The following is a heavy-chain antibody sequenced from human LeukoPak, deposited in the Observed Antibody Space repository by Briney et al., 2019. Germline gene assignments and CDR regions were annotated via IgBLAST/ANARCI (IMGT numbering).Heavy chain of an antibody. CDR1: GGSITHYY. V-gene: IGHV4-59*01. CDR2: IYYSGST. J-gene: IGHJ4*02. CDR3: ARVRGGSSGWYSPSFFY. D-gene: IGHD6-19*01. Sequence: SETLSLTCSVSGGSITHYYWSWIRQPPGKGLEWIGYIYYSGSTNYNPSLKSRVTISVDTSKIRFSLKLSSVTAADTAVYYCARVRGGSSGWYSPSFFYWGQGTLVTVSS.